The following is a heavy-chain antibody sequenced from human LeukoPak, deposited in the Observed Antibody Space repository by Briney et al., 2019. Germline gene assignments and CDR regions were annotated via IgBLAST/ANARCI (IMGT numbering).Heavy chain of an antibody. Sequence: GGSLRLSCTVSGFTFGRYWMSWVRQAPGKGLEWVANIKEDESEKYYVDSVKGRFTISRDNAKNSLYLQMNSLRAEDTAVYYCARYGRRNWFDPWGQGTLVTVSS. J-gene: IGHJ5*02. V-gene: IGHV3-7*01. D-gene: IGHD1-14*01. CDR2: IKEDESEK. CDR1: GFTFGRYW. CDR3: ARYGRRNWFDP.